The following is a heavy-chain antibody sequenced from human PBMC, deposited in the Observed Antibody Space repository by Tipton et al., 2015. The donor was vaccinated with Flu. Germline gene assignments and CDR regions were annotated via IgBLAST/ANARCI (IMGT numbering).Heavy chain of an antibody. D-gene: IGHD3-10*01. CDR2: VSAYNGDT. J-gene: IGHJ4*02. Sequence: QVQLVQSGAEVKKPGASVKVSCKASGYTFTKHGINWVRQAPGQGLEWMGWVSAYNGDTNYAQKLQGRVTMTTDTSTSTAYMELRSLRSDDTAVYFCARDLSTMLQGVGDYWGQGTLVTVSS. V-gene: IGHV1-18*01. CDR1: GYTFTKHG. CDR3: ARDLSTMLQGVGDY.